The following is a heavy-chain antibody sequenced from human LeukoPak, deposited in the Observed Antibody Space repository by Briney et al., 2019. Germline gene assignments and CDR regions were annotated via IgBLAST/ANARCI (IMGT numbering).Heavy chain of an antibody. Sequence: SETLSLTCAVYGGSFSGYYWSWIRQPPGKGLEWIGEINHSGSTNYNPSLKSRVTISVDTSKNQFSLKLSSVTAADTAVYYCARGRVAKIVVVHSFSYGMDVWGQGTTVTVSS. CDR1: GGSFSGYY. V-gene: IGHV4-34*01. CDR3: ARGRVAKIVVVHSFSYGMDV. J-gene: IGHJ6*02. CDR2: INHSGST. D-gene: IGHD3-22*01.